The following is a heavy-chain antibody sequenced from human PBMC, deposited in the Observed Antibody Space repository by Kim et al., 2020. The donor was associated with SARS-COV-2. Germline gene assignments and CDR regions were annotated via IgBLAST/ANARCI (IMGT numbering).Heavy chain of an antibody. J-gene: IGHJ6*02. CDR3: ARDDILTGPDYYYYYGMDV. CDR1: GFTFSDYY. CDR2: ISSSSSYT. V-gene: IGHV3-11*06. D-gene: IGHD3-9*01. Sequence: GGSLRLSCAASGFTFSDYYMSWIRQAPGKGLEWVSYISSSSSYTNYADSVKGRFTISRDNAKNSLYLQMNSLRAEDTAVYYCARDDILTGPDYYYYYGMDVWGQGTPVTVSS.